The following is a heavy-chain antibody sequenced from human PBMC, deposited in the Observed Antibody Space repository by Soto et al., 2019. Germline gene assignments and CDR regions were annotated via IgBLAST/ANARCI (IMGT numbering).Heavy chain of an antibody. D-gene: IGHD6-13*01. CDR2: IYYSGST. Sequence: SETLSLTCTVSGGSISSSSYYWGWIRQPPGKGLEWIGSIYYSGSTYYNPSLKSRVTISVDTSKNQFSLKLSSVTAADTAVYYCARLGIAADYYYYGMDVWGQGTTVT. CDR1: GGSISSSSYY. CDR3: ARLGIAADYYYYGMDV. V-gene: IGHV4-39*01. J-gene: IGHJ6*02.